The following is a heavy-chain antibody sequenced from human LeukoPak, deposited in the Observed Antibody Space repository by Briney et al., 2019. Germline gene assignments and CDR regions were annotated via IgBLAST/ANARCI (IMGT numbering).Heavy chain of an antibody. CDR2: IIPVSGTT. D-gene: IGHD3-16*02. J-gene: IGHJ4*02. Sequence: ASVKVSCKASGGTLSNHAVSWVPQAPGQGLEWMGRIIPVSGTTNYAQKFQGRVTITTDESTSTVYMDLSSLRSEDTAVYFCVNSSLLRGLVGYYFDSGGKGTRVPVFS. CDR3: VNSSLLRGLVGYYFDS. V-gene: IGHV1-69*05. CDR1: GGTLSNHA.